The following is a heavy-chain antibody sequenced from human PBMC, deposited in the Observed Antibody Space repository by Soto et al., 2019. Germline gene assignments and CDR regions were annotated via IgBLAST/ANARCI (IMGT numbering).Heavy chain of an antibody. J-gene: IGHJ1*01. CDR1: GFTFRSYV. V-gene: IGHV3-30*19. D-gene: IGHD3-16*01. Sequence: QGQLVESGGGVVQPGTSLRLSCVGSGFTFRSYVIHWVRQAPGKGLEWVALTSYDGSNKDYGDSVKGRFTISRDNSRNTVDLQMDSLRREDTALYYCARWGTTGGLDVWGQGTLVSVSS. CDR2: TSYDGSNK. CDR3: ARWGTTGGLDV.